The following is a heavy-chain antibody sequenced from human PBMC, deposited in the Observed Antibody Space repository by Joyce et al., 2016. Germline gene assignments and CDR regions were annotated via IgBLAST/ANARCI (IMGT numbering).Heavy chain of an antibody. CDR3: AKGSRASCANTLCYHADY. J-gene: IGHJ4*02. CDR1: GFPFTNYA. D-gene: IGHD2-8*01. Sequence: EVQLLQSGGGLVQPGGSLRLSCAASGFPFTNYAMDWVRHAPGKGLEWVAAISGRNPVTDHADAGRCLFAISRDKSKNTLYLQMNSRRAADTAIYYCAKGSRASCANTLCYHADYCGQGTLVTVSS. CDR2: ISGRNPVT. V-gene: IGHV3-23*01.